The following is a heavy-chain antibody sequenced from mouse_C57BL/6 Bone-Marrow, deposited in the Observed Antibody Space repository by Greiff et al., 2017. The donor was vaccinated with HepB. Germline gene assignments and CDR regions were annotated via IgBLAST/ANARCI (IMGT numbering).Heavy chain of an antibody. Sequence: VQLQQPGAELVKPGASVKMSCKASGYTFTSYWITWVKQRPGQGLEWNGDIYPGSGSTNYNEKFKSKATLTVDTSSSTAYMQLSSLTSEDSAVYYCARRGRPYYSNYVFYAMDYWGQGTSVTVSS. CDR2: IYPGSGST. V-gene: IGHV1-55*01. D-gene: IGHD2-5*01. CDR1: GYTFTSYW. CDR3: ARRGRPYYSNYVFYAMDY. J-gene: IGHJ4*01.